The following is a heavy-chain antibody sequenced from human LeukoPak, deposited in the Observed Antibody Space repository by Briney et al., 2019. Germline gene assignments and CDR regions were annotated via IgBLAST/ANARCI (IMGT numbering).Heavy chain of an antibody. V-gene: IGHV4-31*03. Sequence: SETLSLTCTVSGGSISSGGYYWSWIRQHPGKGLEWIGYIYYSGSTYYNPSLKSRVTISVDTSKNQFSLKLSSVTAADTAVYYCAREPRITMVRGVILGYFDYWGQGTLVTVSS. J-gene: IGHJ4*02. CDR2: IYYSGST. D-gene: IGHD3-10*01. CDR3: AREPRITMVRGVILGYFDY. CDR1: GGSISSGGYY.